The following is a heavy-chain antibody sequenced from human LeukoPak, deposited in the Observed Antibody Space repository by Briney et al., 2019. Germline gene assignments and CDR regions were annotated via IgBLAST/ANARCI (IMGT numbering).Heavy chain of an antibody. D-gene: IGHD3-10*01. Sequence: GGSLRLSCAASGFTFSSYAMSWVRQAPGKGLEWVSAISGSGGSTYYADSVKGRFTISRDNSKNTLYLQMNSLRAEDTAVYYCAKFEIYYGSGRAPYYYYYGMDVWGQGTTVTVSS. CDR3: AKFEIYYGSGRAPYYYYYGMDV. CDR2: ISGSGGST. V-gene: IGHV3-23*01. J-gene: IGHJ6*02. CDR1: GFTFSSYA.